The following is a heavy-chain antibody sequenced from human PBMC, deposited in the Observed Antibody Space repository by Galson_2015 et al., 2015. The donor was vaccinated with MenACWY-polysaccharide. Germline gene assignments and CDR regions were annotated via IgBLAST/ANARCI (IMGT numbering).Heavy chain of an antibody. Sequence: SLRLSCAASGFTFSNAWMSWVRQAPGKGLEWVGRIKSKTGGGTTDYAAPVKGRFTISRDDSKNTLYLQMNSLKTEDTAVYYCTTDMDVWGSYRPGVASPMTTGYWGQGTLVTVSS. CDR3: TTDMDVWGSYRPGVASPMTTGY. J-gene: IGHJ4*02. D-gene: IGHD3-16*02. CDR2: IKSKTGGGTT. V-gene: IGHV3-15*01. CDR1: GFTFSNAW.